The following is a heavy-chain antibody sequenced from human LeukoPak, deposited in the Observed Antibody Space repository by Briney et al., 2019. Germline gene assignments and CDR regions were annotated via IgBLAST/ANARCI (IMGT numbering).Heavy chain of an antibody. Sequence: SQTLSLTCSVSGGSITSDDYYWSWIRQPPGKGLEWIGYIYYSGTTYYNPSLESRVSISVDTSKNQFFLTLSSVTAADTAVYYCARYSGSYRWFDPWGQGTLVTVSS. CDR1: GGSITSDDYY. J-gene: IGHJ5*02. CDR2: IYYSGTT. V-gene: IGHV4-30-4*01. CDR3: ARYSGSYRWFDP. D-gene: IGHD1-26*01.